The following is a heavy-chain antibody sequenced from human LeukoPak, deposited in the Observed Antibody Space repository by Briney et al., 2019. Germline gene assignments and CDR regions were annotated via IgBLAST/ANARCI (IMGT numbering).Heavy chain of an antibody. CDR2: ISHSGNT. D-gene: IGHD1-1*01. V-gene: IGHV4-38-2*02. J-gene: IGHJ4*02. CDR1: GYSISSTYY. CDR3: ARVNAPVATFDY. Sequence: PSETLSLTCTVSGYSISSTYYGAWIRQPPGKGLEWIATISHSGNTSHTPSLESRLTISLDTSKRHFSLRLSSVTAADTALYYCARVNAPVATFDYWALGTLVAVSS.